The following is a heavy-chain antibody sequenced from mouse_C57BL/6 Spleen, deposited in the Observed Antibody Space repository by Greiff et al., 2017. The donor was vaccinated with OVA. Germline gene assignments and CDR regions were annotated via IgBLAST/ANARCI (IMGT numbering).Heavy chain of an antibody. J-gene: IGHJ2*01. CDR2: IYPGDGDT. V-gene: IGHV1-82*01. CDR1: GYAFSSSW. Sequence: QVQLQQSGPELVKPGASVKISCKASGYAFSSSWMNWVKQRPGKGLEWIGRIYPGDGDTNYNGKFKGKATLTADKSSSTAYMQLSSLTSEDSAVYFCARRGNSYYFDYWGQGTTLTVSS. CDR3: ARRGNSYYFDY.